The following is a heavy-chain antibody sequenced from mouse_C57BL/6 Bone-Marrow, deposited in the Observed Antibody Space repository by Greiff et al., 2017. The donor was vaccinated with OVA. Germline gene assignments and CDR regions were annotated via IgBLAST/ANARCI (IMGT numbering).Heavy chain of an antibody. CDR1: GYAFSSSW. Sequence: VQLQESGPELVKPGASVKISCKASGYAFSSSWMNWVKQRPGKGLEWIGRIYPGDGDPNYNGKFKGKATLTADKSSSTAYMQLSRLTSEDSAVYCCAREGSYYSNGDWFDYWGQGTLVTVSA. J-gene: IGHJ3*01. V-gene: IGHV1-82*01. CDR3: AREGSYYSNGDWFDY. D-gene: IGHD2-5*01. CDR2: IYPGDGDP.